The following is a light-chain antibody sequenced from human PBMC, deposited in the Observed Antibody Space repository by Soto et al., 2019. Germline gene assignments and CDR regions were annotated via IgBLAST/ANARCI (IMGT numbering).Light chain of an antibody. Sequence: IQITHSPSTLSASVVDRVTITFLASQGISSYLAWYQQKPGKAPKLLIYAATTLQSGVPSRFSGSGSGTDFTLTISCLQSEDFATYYCQKYYSYPPKFGQGTKVDIK. CDR1: QGISSY. CDR2: AAT. V-gene: IGKV1-8*01. CDR3: QKYYSYPPK. J-gene: IGKJ1*01.